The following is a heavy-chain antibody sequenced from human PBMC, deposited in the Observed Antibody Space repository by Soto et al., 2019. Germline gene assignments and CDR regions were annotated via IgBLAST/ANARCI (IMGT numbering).Heavy chain of an antibody. CDR3: ARALVHGGDF. CDR2: IKQDGSET. V-gene: IGHV3-7*01. CDR1: GFTFSNYW. J-gene: IGHJ4*02. D-gene: IGHD3-10*01. Sequence: GGSLRLSCAASGFTFSNYWMAWVRQAPGKGLEWVANIKQDGSETNFVDSVKGRFTIARDNAKNSLHLQMNSLRAEDTAVYYCARALVHGGDFWGQGTLVTVSS.